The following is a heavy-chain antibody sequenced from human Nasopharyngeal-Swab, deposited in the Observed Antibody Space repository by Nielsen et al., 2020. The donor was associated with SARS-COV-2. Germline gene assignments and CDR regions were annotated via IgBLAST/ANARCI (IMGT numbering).Heavy chain of an antibody. CDR3: ARGVETIHH. D-gene: IGHD5-24*01. Sequence: GESLKISCAASGFTFSSYWMHWVRQAPGKGLVWVSRINSEGSSTSYADSVKGRFTISRDNAKNTLYLQMNSLRAEDTAVYYCARGVETIHHWGQGSLVTVSS. CDR2: INSEGSST. J-gene: IGHJ1*01. V-gene: IGHV3-74*01. CDR1: GFTFSSYW.